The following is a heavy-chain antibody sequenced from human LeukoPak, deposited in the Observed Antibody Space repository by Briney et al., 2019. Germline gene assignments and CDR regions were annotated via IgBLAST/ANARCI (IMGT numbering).Heavy chain of an antibody. D-gene: IGHD4-11*01. CDR2: IYFSGST. Sequence: SETLSRTCAVSGGSMSHYYWSWIRQPPGKGLEWIGYIYFSGSTNYNPSLKSRVTISIDASKSQFSLKLSSVTAADTAVYYCTNTNYENFDYWGQGTLVTVSS. CDR3: TNTNYENFDY. CDR1: GGSMSHYY. J-gene: IGHJ4*02. V-gene: IGHV4-59*08.